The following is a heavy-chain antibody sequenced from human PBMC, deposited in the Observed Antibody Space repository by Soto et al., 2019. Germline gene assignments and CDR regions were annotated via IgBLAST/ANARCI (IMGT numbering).Heavy chain of an antibody. J-gene: IGHJ4*02. CDR2: ISGSGDKT. CDR1: GFTFSSYA. V-gene: IGHV3-23*01. D-gene: IGHD1-26*01. Sequence: GGSLRLSCAASGFTFSSYAMSWVRQAPGKGLECVACISGSGDKTFYADSVKGRFTISRDNSENTVSLHMNSLRVDDTAVYFCAKDRFGIVGPVDYWGPGTLVTVSS. CDR3: AKDRFGIVGPVDY.